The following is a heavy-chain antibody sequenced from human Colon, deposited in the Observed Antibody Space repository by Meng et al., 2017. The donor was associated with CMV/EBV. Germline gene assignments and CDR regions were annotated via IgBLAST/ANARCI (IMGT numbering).Heavy chain of an antibody. V-gene: IGHV1-24*01. CDR3: TTPWNYGGDSDY. D-gene: IGHD4-23*01. J-gene: IGHJ4*02. CDR2: FVPEDGET. Sequence: SCKVSGYTLSELSMHWVRQAPGKGLEWMGGFVPEDGETIYAQRFRGRVTMTEDTSTNTAYMELSSLRSEDTAVYYCTTPWNYGGDSDYWGQGTLVTVSS. CDR1: GYTLSELS.